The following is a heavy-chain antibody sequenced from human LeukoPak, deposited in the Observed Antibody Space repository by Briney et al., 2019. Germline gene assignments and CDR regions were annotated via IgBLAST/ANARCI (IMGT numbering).Heavy chain of an antibody. V-gene: IGHV1-18*01. Sequence: ASVKVSCKASGYTFSRHGMTWVRQAPGQGLEWMGWISGGKGDTKYAQNLQGRVTMTTEANTAYMELRSLTSDDTAVYYCARGWQINSAGGFVDPWGQGTLVTVSS. CDR3: ARGWQINSAGGFVDP. CDR2: ISGGKGDT. J-gene: IGHJ5*02. D-gene: IGHD1-1*01. CDR1: GYTFSRHG.